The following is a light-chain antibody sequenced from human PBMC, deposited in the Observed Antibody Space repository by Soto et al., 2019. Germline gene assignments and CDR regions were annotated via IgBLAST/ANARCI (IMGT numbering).Light chain of an antibody. CDR1: SNDVGGYNY. J-gene: IGLJ1*01. V-gene: IGLV2-8*01. CDR3: SSFTTSRFYV. Sequence: QSVLTQPPSASGSPGQSVTISCTGTSNDVGGYNYVSWYQQHPGKAPKLMIYEVTQRPSGVPDRFSGSKSGNTASLTVSGLQAEDEADYYCSSFTTSRFYVFGPGTKVTVL. CDR2: EVT.